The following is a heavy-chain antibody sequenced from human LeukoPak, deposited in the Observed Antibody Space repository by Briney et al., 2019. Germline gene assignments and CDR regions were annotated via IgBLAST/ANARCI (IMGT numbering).Heavy chain of an antibody. CDR3: ARGDYDILTGINWFDP. CDR2: INPSGGST. D-gene: IGHD3-9*01. CDR1: GGTFSSYA. J-gene: IGHJ5*02. Sequence: VASVKVSCKASGGTFSSYAISWVRQAPGQGLEWMGIINPSGGSTSYAQKFQGRVTMTRDTSTSTVYMELSSLRSEDTAVYYCARGDYDILTGINWFDPWGQGTLVTVSS. V-gene: IGHV1-46*01.